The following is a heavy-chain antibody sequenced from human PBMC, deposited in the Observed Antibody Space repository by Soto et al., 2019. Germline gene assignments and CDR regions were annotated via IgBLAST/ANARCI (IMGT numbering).Heavy chain of an antibody. D-gene: IGHD5-18*01. CDR1: GFTVSSNY. J-gene: IGHJ4*02. V-gene: IGHV3-66*04. CDR2: IYSGGSA. CDR3: ARHGYSYGGGYFDY. Sequence: EVQLVESGGGLVQPGGSLRLSCAASGFTVSSNYMSWVRQAPGKGLEWVSVIYSGGSAYYADSVKGKFTISRDNSKNTLYLQINSLRAEDTAVYYCARHGYSYGGGYFDYWGQGILVTVSS.